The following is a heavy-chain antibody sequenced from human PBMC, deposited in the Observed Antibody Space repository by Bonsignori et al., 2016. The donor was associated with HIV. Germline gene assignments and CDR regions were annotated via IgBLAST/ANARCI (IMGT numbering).Heavy chain of an antibody. V-gene: IGHV3-7*03. CDR3: ARDWTLASNPFDY. D-gene: IGHD3/OR15-3a*01. CDR2: IKQDGSEK. Sequence: VRQAPGKGLEWVANIKQDGSEKYYVDSVKGRFTISRDNAKNSLYLQMNSLRAEDTAVYYCARDWTLASNPFDYWGQGTLVTVSS. J-gene: IGHJ4*02.